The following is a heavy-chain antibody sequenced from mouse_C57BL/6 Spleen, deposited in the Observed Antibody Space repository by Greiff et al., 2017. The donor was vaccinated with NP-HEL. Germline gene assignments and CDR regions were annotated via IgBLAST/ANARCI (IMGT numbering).Heavy chain of an antibody. Sequence: EVQLQQSGPVLVKPGASVKMSCKASGYTFTDYYMNWVKQSHGKSLEWIGVINPYNGGTSYNQKFKGKATLTVDKSSSTAYMELNSLTSEDSAVYYCARSGYYGSSPYFDYWGQGNTLTVSA. CDR1: GYTFTDYY. CDR2: INPYNGGT. D-gene: IGHD1-1*01. V-gene: IGHV1-19*01. J-gene: IGHJ2*01. CDR3: ARSGYYGSSPYFDY.